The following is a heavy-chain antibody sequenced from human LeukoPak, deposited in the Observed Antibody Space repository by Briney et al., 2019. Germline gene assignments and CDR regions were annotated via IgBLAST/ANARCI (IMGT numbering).Heavy chain of an antibody. V-gene: IGHV1-2*02. CDR2: INPNSGGT. CDR3: AREGPASCGWYKVFDY. Sequence: GASVKVSCKASGYTFTGYYMHWVRQAPGQGLEWMGWINPNSGGTNYAQKFQGRVTMTRDTSISTAYMELSRLRSDDTAVYYCAREGPASCGWYKVFDYWGQGTLVTVPS. CDR1: GYTFTGYY. J-gene: IGHJ4*02. D-gene: IGHD6-19*01.